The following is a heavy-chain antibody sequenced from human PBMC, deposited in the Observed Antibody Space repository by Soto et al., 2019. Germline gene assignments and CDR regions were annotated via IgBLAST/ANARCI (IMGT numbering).Heavy chain of an antibody. V-gene: IGHV3-33*01. CDR2: IWYDGSNK. CDR3: ARDKRYDSSGYTPGKPDY. J-gene: IGHJ4*02. D-gene: IGHD3-22*01. CDR1: GFTFSSYG. Sequence: GGSLRLSCAASGFTFSSYGMHWVRQAPGKGLEWVAVIWYDGSNKYYADSVKGRFTISRDNSKNTLYLQMNSLRAEDTAVYYCARDKRYDSSGYTPGKPDYWGQGTLVTVSS.